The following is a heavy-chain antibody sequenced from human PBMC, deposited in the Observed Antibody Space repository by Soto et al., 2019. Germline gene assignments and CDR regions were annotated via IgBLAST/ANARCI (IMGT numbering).Heavy chain of an antibody. CDR3: ARSGYYDSSGYYDY. CDR2: IGTAGDT. Sequence: EVQLVESGGGLVQPGGSLRLSCAASGFTFSSYDMHWVRQATGKGLEWVSAIGTAGDTYYPGSVKGRFTISRENAKNSWYLQMNSLRAGDTAVYYCARSGYYDSSGYYDYWGQGTLVTVSS. J-gene: IGHJ4*02. CDR1: GFTFSSYD. V-gene: IGHV3-13*01. D-gene: IGHD3-22*01.